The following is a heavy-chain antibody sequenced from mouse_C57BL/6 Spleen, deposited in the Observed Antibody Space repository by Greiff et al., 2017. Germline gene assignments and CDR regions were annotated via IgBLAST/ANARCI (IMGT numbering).Heavy chain of an antibody. V-gene: IGHV14-4*01. D-gene: IGHD2-5*01. J-gene: IGHJ2*01. CDR2: IDPEDGDT. CDR3: TARADNNYDFDY. Sequence: VQLQQSGAELVRPGASVKLSCTASGFTISDDYMHWVKQRPGQGLEWIGRIDPEDGDTDYDSKFQGKATLTADTSSTTAYLQLSSLTSEDTAVYYCTARADNNYDFDYWGQGTTLTVSS. CDR1: GFTISDDY.